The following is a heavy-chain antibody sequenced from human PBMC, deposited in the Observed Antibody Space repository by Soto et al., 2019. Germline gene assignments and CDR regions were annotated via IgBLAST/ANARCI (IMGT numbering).Heavy chain of an antibody. J-gene: IGHJ5*02. CDR2: INAGNGNT. CDR1: GYTFTSYA. V-gene: IGHV1-3*01. D-gene: IGHD6-19*01. CDR3: ARDRTGILYSSGWYWFDP. Sequence: ASVKVSCKASGYTFTSYAMHWVRQAPGQRLEWMGWINAGNGNTKYSQKFQGRVTITRDTSASTAYMELSSLRSEDTAVYYCARDRTGILYSSGWYWFDPWGQGTLVTVSS.